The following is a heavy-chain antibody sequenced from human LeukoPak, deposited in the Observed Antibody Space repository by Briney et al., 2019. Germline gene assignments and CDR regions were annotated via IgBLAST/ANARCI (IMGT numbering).Heavy chain of an antibody. CDR2: MNPNNGNT. CDR1: GGTFSSYA. D-gene: IGHD3-3*01. J-gene: IGHJ3*02. CDR3: ARGPLSIFGVLDAFDI. V-gene: IGHV1-8*03. Sequence: GASVKVSCKASGGTFSSYAISWVRQAPGQGLEWMGWMNPNNGNTGYGHKFQGRVTITRDTSISTVYMELNSLRSEDTAVYYCARGPLSIFGVLDAFDIWGQGTLVTVSS.